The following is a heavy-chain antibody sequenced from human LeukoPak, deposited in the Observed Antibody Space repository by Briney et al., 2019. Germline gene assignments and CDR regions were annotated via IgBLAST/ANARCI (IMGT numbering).Heavy chain of an antibody. CDR1: GGSFSGYY. Sequence: KPSETLSLTCAVYGGSFSGYYWSWIRQPPGKGLEWIGEINHSGSTNYNPSLKSRVTISVDTSKNQFSLKLSSVTAADTAVYHCARGVESKYYYYGMDVWGQGTTVTVSS. CDR3: ARGVESKYYYYGMDV. D-gene: IGHD5/OR15-5a*01. J-gene: IGHJ6*02. V-gene: IGHV4-34*01. CDR2: INHSGST.